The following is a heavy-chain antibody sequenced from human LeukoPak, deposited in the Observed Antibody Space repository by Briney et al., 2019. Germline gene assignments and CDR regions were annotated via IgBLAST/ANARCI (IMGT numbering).Heavy chain of an antibody. Sequence: QPGGSLRLSCAASGFTFSSYAMSWVRQAPGKGLEWVSAISGSGGSTYYADSVKGRFTISRDNSKNTLYLQMNSLRAEDTAVYYCAKDYDFWSGYMRSTNWFDPWGQGTLVTVSS. CDR2: ISGSGGST. D-gene: IGHD3-3*01. V-gene: IGHV3-23*01. J-gene: IGHJ5*02. CDR1: GFTFSSYA. CDR3: AKDYDFWSGYMRSTNWFDP.